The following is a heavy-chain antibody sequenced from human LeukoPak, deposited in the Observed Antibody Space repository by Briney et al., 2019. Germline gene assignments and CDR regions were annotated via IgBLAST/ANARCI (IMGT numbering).Heavy chain of an antibody. V-gene: IGHV1-18*01. CDR2: ISAYNGNT. CDR1: GYTFTSYG. Sequence: ASVKVSCKASGYTFTSYGISWVRQAPGQGLEWMGWISAYNGNTNYAQKLQGRVTMTTDTSTSTAYMELRSLRSDDTAVYYCARGSRITMVRGVPPNYYYYMDVWGKGTTVTISS. J-gene: IGHJ6*03. CDR3: ARGSRITMVRGVPPNYYYYMDV. D-gene: IGHD3-10*01.